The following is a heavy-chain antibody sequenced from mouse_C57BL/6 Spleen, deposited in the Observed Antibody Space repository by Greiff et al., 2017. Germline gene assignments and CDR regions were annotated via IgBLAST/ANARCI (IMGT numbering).Heavy chain of an antibody. CDR3: ARGGKPPMDY. Sequence: EVHLVESGGGLVKPGGSLKLSCAASGFTFSDYGMHWVRQAPEKGLEWVAYISSGSSTIYYADTVKGRFTISRDNAKNTLFLQMSSLRSEDTAMYYCARGGKPPMDYWGQGTSVTVSS. CDR2: ISSGSSTI. CDR1: GFTFSDYG. J-gene: IGHJ4*01. V-gene: IGHV5-17*01. D-gene: IGHD2-1*01.